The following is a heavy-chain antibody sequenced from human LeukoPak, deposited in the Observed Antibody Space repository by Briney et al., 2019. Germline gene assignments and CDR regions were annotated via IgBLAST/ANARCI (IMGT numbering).Heavy chain of an antibody. J-gene: IGHJ4*02. CDR3: TTDPRY. Sequence: PGGSLRLSCSASGLGRSFKETWMSWVRRAPGKGLEWIGRIKGKPDGGAIDYIAPVRGRFSISRDDSKNLVFLQMDSLKIEDTAVYYCTTDPRYWGQGTVVTVSS. V-gene: IGHV3-15*01. CDR1: GLGRSFKETW. CDR2: IKGKPDGGAI.